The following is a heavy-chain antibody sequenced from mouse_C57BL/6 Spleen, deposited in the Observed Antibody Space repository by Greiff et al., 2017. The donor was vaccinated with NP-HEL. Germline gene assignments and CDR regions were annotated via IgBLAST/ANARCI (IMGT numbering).Heavy chain of an antibody. CDR2: IYPGDGDT. V-gene: IGHV1-82*01. D-gene: IGHD2-3*01. Sequence: QVQLKESGPELVKPGASVKISCKASGYAFSSSWMNWVKQRPGQGLEWIGRIYPGDGDTNYNGKFKGKATLTADKSSSTAYMQLSSLTSEDSAVYFCARTYDGYFDYWGQGTTLTVSS. J-gene: IGHJ2*01. CDR1: GYAFSSSW. CDR3: ARTYDGYFDY.